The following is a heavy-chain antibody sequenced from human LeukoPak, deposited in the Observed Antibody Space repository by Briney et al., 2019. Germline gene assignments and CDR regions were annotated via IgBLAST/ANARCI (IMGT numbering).Heavy chain of an antibody. Sequence: PSETLSLTCTVSGGSISSSSYYWGWIRQPPGKVLEWIGSIYYRGSTYYNPPLKSRVTIYVDTSNNQFSLKLSSVTAADTAVYYCARRDCSGGSCYSRYYYYYMXVWGKGTTVTV. V-gene: IGHV4-39*01. D-gene: IGHD2-15*01. J-gene: IGHJ6*03. CDR3: ARRDCSGGSCYSRYYYYYMXV. CDR2: IYYRGST. CDR1: GGSISSSSYY.